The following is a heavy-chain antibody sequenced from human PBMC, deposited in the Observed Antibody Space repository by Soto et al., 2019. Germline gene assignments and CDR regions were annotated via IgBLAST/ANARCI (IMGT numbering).Heavy chain of an antibody. D-gene: IGHD3-9*01. V-gene: IGHV3-33*01. Sequence: PGGSLRLSCAASGSTFSSYGMHWVRQAPGKGLEWVAVIWYDGSNKYYADSVKGRFTISRDNSKNTLYLQMNSLRAEDTAVYYCARDILRYFDWLRGPNHQDYYYGMDVWGQGTTVTVSS. CDR1: GSTFSSYG. CDR3: ARDILRYFDWLRGPNHQDYYYGMDV. J-gene: IGHJ6*02. CDR2: IWYDGSNK.